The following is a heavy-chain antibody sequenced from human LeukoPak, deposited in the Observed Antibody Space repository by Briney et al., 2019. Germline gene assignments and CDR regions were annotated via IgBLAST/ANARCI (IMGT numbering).Heavy chain of an antibody. Sequence: GGSLRPSCAASGFTFSSYSMNWVRQAPGKGLEWVSSISSSSSYIYYADSVKGRFTISRDNAKNSLYLQMNSLRAEDTAVYYCARGEDIVVVPAAYYYGMDVWGKGTTVTVSS. CDR1: GFTFSSYS. J-gene: IGHJ6*04. CDR3: ARGEDIVVVPAAYYYGMDV. D-gene: IGHD2-2*01. CDR2: ISSSSSYI. V-gene: IGHV3-21*01.